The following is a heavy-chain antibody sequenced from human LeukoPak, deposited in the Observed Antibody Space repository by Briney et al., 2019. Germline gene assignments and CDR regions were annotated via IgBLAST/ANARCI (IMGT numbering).Heavy chain of an antibody. D-gene: IGHD3-9*01. V-gene: IGHV4-59*01. CDR1: GGSISSYY. Sequence: PSETLSLTCTVSGGSISSYYWSWIRQPPGKGLEWIGYIYYSGSTNYNPSLKSRVTISVDTSKNQFSLKLSSVTAADTAVYYCARDILSGSLDYWGQGTLVTVSS. J-gene: IGHJ4*02. CDR3: ARDILSGSLDY. CDR2: IYYSGST.